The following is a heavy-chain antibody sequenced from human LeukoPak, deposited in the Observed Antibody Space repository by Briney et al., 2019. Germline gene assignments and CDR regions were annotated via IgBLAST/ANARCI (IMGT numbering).Heavy chain of an antibody. CDR1: GFTVSSNY. Sequence: PGGSLRLSCAASGFTVSSNYMGWVRQAPGKGLEWVSVIYSGVSTYYADSVRGRFTISRDNSKNTLYLQMNSLRAEDTAVYYCARASAKYYYDSSGYLFDYWGQGTLVTVSS. V-gene: IGHV3-53*01. CDR3: ARASAKYYYDSSGYLFDY. CDR2: IYSGVST. J-gene: IGHJ4*02. D-gene: IGHD3-22*01.